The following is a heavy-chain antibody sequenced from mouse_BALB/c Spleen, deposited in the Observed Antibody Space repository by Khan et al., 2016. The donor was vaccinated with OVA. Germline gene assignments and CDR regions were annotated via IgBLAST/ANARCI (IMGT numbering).Heavy chain of an antibody. CDR1: GFTFSDYG. Sequence: EVELVESGGGLVQPGGSRKLSCAASGFTFSDYGLAWVRQAPGNGPEWVAFISSLAYSIYYADTVTGRFTIPSTYAKKSSHLEMSSLRSEDTAMYYCARSWAMDYWGQGTSVTVSS. V-gene: IGHV5-15*02. CDR2: ISSLAYSI. CDR3: ARSWAMDY. J-gene: IGHJ4*01.